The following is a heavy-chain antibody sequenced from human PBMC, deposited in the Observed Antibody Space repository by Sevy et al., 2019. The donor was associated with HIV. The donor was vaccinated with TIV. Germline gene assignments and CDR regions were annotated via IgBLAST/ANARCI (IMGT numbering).Heavy chain of an antibody. Sequence: GGSLRLSCAASGFTFSGYAMNWVRQAPGKGLEWVSAINGKGRSTHYEDSVGGRFTISRDNSKNTLYLQMNSLRAEDTAGDYGAKTINSGGGVVPAANYYYYCLDVWGQGTTVTVSS. D-gene: IGHD2-2*01. J-gene: IGHJ6*02. CDR3: AKTINSGGGVVPAANYYYYCLDV. V-gene: IGHV3-23*01. CDR1: GFTFSGYA. CDR2: INGKGRST.